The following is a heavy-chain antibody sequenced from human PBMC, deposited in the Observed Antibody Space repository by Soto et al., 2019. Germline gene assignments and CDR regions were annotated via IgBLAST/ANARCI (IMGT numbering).Heavy chain of an antibody. CDR3: ARHRLPDDYIWGTVFPYYFDY. V-gene: IGHV4-39*01. J-gene: IGHJ4*02. D-gene: IGHD3-16*01. CDR2: IYYSGST. CDR1: GGSISSSSYY. Sequence: QLQLQESGPGLVKPSETLSLTCTVSGGSISSSSYYWSWIRQPPGKGLEWIGSIYYSGSTYYNPSLKSRVTISVDTFKNQFSLKLSSVTAADTAVYYCARHRLPDDYIWGTVFPYYFDYWGQGTLVTVSS.